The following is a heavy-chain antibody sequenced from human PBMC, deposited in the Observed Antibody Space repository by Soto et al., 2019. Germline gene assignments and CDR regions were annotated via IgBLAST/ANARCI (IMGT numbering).Heavy chain of an antibody. J-gene: IGHJ4*02. V-gene: IGHV4-61*01. CDR1: GGSVSNDNYY. D-gene: IGHD3-10*01. CDR3: ARGNNMIRGVIAYYFDF. Sequence: QVQLQESGPGLVKSSETLSLTCTVFGGSVSNDNYYWSWIRQPPGKGLEWIGYVYYDGSTSYNPSLNSRLTTSVDTSKNQFSLRLTSVTAADSALYYCARGNNMIRGVIAYYFDFWGQGTLVTVSS. CDR2: VYYDGST.